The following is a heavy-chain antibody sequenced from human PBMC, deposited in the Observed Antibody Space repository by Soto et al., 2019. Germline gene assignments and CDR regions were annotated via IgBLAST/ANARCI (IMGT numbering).Heavy chain of an antibody. CDR2: ISGSGGST. V-gene: IGHV3-23*01. CDR1: GFTFSSYA. Sequence: PGGSLRLSCAASGFTFSSYAMSWVRQAPGKGLEWVSAISGSGGSTYYADSVKGRFTISRDNSKNTLYLQMNSLRAEDTAVYYCAKGSPSHGPTVYYYYGMDVWGQGTTVTVS. J-gene: IGHJ6*02. CDR3: AKGSPSHGPTVYYYYGMDV.